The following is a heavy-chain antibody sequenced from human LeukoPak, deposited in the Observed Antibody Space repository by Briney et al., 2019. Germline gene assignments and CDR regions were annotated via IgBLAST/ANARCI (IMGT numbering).Heavy chain of an antibody. CDR3: ARIPIYSGTTAPFDY. D-gene: IGHD1-26*01. Sequence: GASVKVSCKASGYTFTSYYMHWVRQAPGQGLEWMGIINPSGGSTSYAQKFQGRVTMTRDTSTSTVYMELSSLRSGDTAVYYCARIPIYSGTTAPFDYWGQGTLVTVSS. J-gene: IGHJ4*02. CDR1: GYTFTSYY. CDR2: INPSGGST. V-gene: IGHV1-46*01.